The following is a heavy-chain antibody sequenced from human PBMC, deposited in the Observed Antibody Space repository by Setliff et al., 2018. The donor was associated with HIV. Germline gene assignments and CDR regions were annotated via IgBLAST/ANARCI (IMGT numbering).Heavy chain of an antibody. CDR2: MYYSGST. V-gene: IGHV4-39*01. CDR3: ARGVRDNSGWSSYYFDY. CDR1: GGSISSSSYY. Sequence: PSETLSLTCTVSGGSISSSSYYWGWIRQPPGKGLEWIGSMYYSGSTYYNPSLKSRVTISVDTSKKQFSLRPTSVTAADTAVYYCARGVRDNSGWSSYYFDYWGQGTLVTVSS. D-gene: IGHD6-19*01. J-gene: IGHJ4*02.